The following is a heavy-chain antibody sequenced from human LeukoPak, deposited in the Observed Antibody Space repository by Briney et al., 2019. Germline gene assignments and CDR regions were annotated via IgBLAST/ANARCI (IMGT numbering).Heavy chain of an antibody. CDR2: IYYSGST. CDR1: GGSISSSSYY. V-gene: IGHV4-39*07. CDR3: ARVSHQGGVVVASGVDY. D-gene: IGHD2-15*01. J-gene: IGHJ4*02. Sequence: PSETLSLTCTVSGGSISSSSYYWGWIRQPPGKGLEWIGSIYYSGSTYYNPSLKSRVTISVDTSKNQFSLKLSSVTAADTAVYYCARVSHQGGVVVASGVDYWGQGTLVTVSS.